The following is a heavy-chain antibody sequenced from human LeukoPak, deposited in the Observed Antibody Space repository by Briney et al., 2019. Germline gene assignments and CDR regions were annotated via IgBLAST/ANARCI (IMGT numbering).Heavy chain of an antibody. J-gene: IGHJ2*01. CDR2: IYYSGST. V-gene: IGHV4-59*01. CDR1: GGSISRYY. Sequence: SETLSLTCAVSGGSISRYYWSWIRQPPGKGLEWIGYIYYSGSTNYNPSLKSRVTISVDTSKNQFSLKLSSVTAADTAVYYCARNGYDILTGHYWFFDLWGRGTLATVSS. D-gene: IGHD3-9*01. CDR3: ARNGYDILTGHYWFFDL.